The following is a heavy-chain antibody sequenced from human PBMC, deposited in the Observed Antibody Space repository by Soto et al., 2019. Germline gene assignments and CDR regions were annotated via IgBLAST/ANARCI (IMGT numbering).Heavy chain of an antibody. Sequence: SETLSLTCTVSGGSISSSSYYWGWIRQPPGKGLEWIGSIYYSGSTYYNPSLKSRVTISVDTSKNQFSMKLSSVTAADTAVYYCARPHGYNWNYFVGLDDLDVWGKGTTVTVSS. D-gene: IGHD1-7*01. CDR3: ARPHGYNWNYFVGLDDLDV. CDR1: GGSISSSSYY. J-gene: IGHJ6*04. CDR2: IYYSGST. V-gene: IGHV4-39*01.